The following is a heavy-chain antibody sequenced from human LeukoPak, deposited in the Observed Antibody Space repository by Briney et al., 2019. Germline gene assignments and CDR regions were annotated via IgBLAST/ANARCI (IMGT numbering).Heavy chain of an antibody. CDR1: GGSISSYY. V-gene: IGHV4-59*08. Sequence: PSETLSLTCTVSGGSISSYYWSWIRQPPGKGLEWIGYIYYSGSTNYNPSLKSRVTISVDTSKNQFSLKLSSVTAADTAVYYCARVIEMAFDAFDIWGQGTMVTVSS. J-gene: IGHJ3*02. D-gene: IGHD5-24*01. CDR2: IYYSGST. CDR3: ARVIEMAFDAFDI.